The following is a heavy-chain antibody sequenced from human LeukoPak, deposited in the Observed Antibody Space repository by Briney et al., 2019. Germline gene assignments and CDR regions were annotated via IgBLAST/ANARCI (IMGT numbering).Heavy chain of an antibody. Sequence: SKTLSLTCTVSGGSISSYYWSWIRQPAGKGLEWIGRIYTSGSTNYSPSLKSRVTMSVDASKNQYSLKLSSVTAADTAVYYCARSTSGWSSYYGMDVWGQRTTVTVSS. CDR1: GGSISSYY. V-gene: IGHV4-4*07. CDR3: ARSTSGWSSYYGMDV. D-gene: IGHD6-19*01. CDR2: IYTSGST. J-gene: IGHJ6*02.